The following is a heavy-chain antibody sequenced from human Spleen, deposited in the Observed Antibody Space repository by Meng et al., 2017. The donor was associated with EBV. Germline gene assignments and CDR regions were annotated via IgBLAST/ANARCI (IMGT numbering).Heavy chain of an antibody. CDR2: IWYDGSTK. Sequence: VQLVASGGGWVPAGRFLRRTCSASGVTFTNYAMYWVRQAPGKGLEWVSLIWYDGSTKYYADSVKGRFTISRDKSKNTLYLQMNSLRAEDTAVYYCSRDLAGSNDYWGQGTLVTVSS. V-gene: IGHV3-33*01. D-gene: IGHD1-14*01. J-gene: IGHJ4*02. CDR3: SRDLAGSNDY. CDR1: GVTFTNYA.